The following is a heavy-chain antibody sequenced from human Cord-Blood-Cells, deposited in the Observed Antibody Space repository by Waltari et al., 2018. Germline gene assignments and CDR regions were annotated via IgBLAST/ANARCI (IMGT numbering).Heavy chain of an antibody. V-gene: IGHV3-30-3*01. CDR3: ARVLAARGAFDI. D-gene: IGHD6-13*01. J-gene: IGHJ3*02. Sequence: QVQLVESGGGVVQPGRSLRLSCAASGFTFSSYAMHWVRQAPGKGLECVAVISYDGSNKYYADSVKGRFTISRDNSKNTLYLQMNSLRAEDTAVYYCARVLAARGAFDIWGQGTMVTVSS. CDR2: ISYDGSNK. CDR1: GFTFSSYA.